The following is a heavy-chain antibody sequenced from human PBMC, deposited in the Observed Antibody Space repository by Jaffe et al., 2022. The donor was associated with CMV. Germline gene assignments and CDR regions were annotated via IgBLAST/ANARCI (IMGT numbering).Heavy chain of an antibody. V-gene: IGHV4-39*02. J-gene: IGHJ4*02. CDR2: IYYSGST. CDR1: GGSISSSSYY. D-gene: IGHD4-17*01. Sequence: QLQLQESGPGLVKPSETLSLTCTVSGGSISSSSYYWGWIRQPPGKGLEWIGSIYYSGSTYYNPSLKSRVTISVDTSKNQFSLKLSSVTAADTAVYYCARDLGDYGDYPYYFDYWGQGTLVTVSS. CDR3: ARDLGDYGDYPYYFDY.